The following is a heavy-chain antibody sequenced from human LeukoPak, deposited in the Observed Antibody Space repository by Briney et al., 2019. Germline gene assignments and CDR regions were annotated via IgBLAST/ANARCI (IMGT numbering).Heavy chain of an antibody. J-gene: IGHJ6*03. CDR2: INPNSGGT. CDR3: ARDSAPEGSLWFGETYYYYMDV. Sequence: ASVKVSCKASGYTFTGYYMHWVRQAPGQGLEWMGWINPNSGGTNYAQKFQGRVTMTRDTSISTAYMELRRLRSDDTAVYYCARDSAPEGSLWFGETYYYYMDVWGKGTTVTISS. CDR1: GYTFTGYY. V-gene: IGHV1-2*02. D-gene: IGHD3-10*01.